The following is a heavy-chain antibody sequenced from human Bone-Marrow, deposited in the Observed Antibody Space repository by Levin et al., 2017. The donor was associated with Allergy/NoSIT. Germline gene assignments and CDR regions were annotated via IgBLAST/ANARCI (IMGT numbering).Heavy chain of an antibody. Sequence: GESLKISCAASGFTFSSYAMSWVRQAPGKGLEWVSGIFGSGDTTYYADSVKGRFTISRDNSKNTLFLQMESLRAEDTAIYYCAKDAFISSWCLLHWGQGSLVTVSS. D-gene: IGHD6-13*01. CDR1: GFTFSSYA. CDR3: AKDAFISSWCLLH. V-gene: IGHV3-23*01. J-gene: IGHJ1*01. CDR2: IFGSGDTT.